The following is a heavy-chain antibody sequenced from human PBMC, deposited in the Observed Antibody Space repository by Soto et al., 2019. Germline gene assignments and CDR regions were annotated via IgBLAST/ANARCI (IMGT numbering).Heavy chain of an antibody. D-gene: IGHD2-15*01. J-gene: IGHJ6*03. Sequence: SETLSLTCAVYGGSFSGYYWSWIRQPPGKGLEWIGEINHSGSTNYNPSLKSRVTISVDTSKNQFSLKLSSVTAADTAVYYCARGRHCSGGSCYKHREDYYYYMDVWGKGTTVTVSS. CDR3: ARGRHCSGGSCYKHREDYYYYMDV. CDR1: GGSFSGYY. V-gene: IGHV4-34*01. CDR2: INHSGST.